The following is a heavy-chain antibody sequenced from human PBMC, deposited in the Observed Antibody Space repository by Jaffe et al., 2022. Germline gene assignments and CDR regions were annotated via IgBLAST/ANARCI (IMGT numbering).Heavy chain of an antibody. V-gene: IGHV5-51*01. D-gene: IGHD2-2*01. CDR1: GYSFTSYW. CDR3: ARHRRLRYCSSTSCRGGYYYYMDV. Sequence: EVQLVQSGAEVKKPGESLKISCKGSGYSFTSYWIGWVRQMPGKGLEWMGIIYPGDSDTRYSPSFQGQVTISADKSISTAYLQWSSLKASDTAMYYCARHRRLRYCSSTSCRGGYYYYMDVWGKGTTVTVSS. CDR2: IYPGDSDT. J-gene: IGHJ6*03.